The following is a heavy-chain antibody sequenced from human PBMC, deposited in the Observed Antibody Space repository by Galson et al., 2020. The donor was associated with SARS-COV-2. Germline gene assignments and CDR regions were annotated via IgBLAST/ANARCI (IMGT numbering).Heavy chain of an antibody. CDR2: IDDSGST. Sequence: SQTLSLTCTVSGGSIRSGGYYWNWIRQHPGKGLEWIGDIDDSGSTHYNPSLKSRVTISVETSKNQFSLKLSSVTAADTAVYYCARDRGKLELWKTGGGFDHWGQGTLVNVSS. CDR3: ARDRGKLELWKTGGGFDH. D-gene: IGHD5-18*01. V-gene: IGHV4-31*03. CDR1: GGSIRSGGYY. J-gene: IGHJ4*02.